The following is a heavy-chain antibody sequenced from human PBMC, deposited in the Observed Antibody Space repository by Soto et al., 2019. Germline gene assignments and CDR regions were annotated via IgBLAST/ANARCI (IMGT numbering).Heavy chain of an antibody. CDR1: GFTFSSYA. CDR2: ISGSGGST. D-gene: IGHD5-12*01. J-gene: IGHJ3*02. Sequence: GGSLRLSCAASGFTFSSYAMSWVRQAPGKGLEWVSAISGSGGSTYYADSVKGRFTISRDNSKNTLYLQMNSLRAEDTAVNYSAKKVGGYEVQVFDIWAKGQWSPSPQ. V-gene: IGHV3-23*01. CDR3: AKKVGGYEVQVFDI.